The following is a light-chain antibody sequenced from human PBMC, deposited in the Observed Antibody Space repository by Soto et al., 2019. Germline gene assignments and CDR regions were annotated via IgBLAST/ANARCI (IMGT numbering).Light chain of an antibody. CDR1: QTLSNSF. CDR3: QQYNNWWT. Sequence: EIVLTQSPGTLSLSPGERATLSCRASQTLSNSFIAWYQQKPGQAPRLLIYDTSSRATGVPDRYSASGSGTDFTLTISRLEPEDLAVYYCQQYNNWWTFGQGTKVDIK. CDR2: DTS. J-gene: IGKJ1*01. V-gene: IGKV3D-20*02.